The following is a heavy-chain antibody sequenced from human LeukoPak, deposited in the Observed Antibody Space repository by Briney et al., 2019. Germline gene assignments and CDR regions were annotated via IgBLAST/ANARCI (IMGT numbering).Heavy chain of an antibody. CDR3: TRHGAVGPPA. Sequence: GSLRLSCAASGFTFSGSAMHWVRQASGKGLEWVGRIRSKANSYATAYAASVKGRFTISRDDSKNTAYLQMNSLKTEDTAVYYCTRHGAVGPPAWGQGTLVTVSS. J-gene: IGHJ4*02. CDR1: GFTFSGSA. D-gene: IGHD2-2*01. CDR2: IRSKANSYAT. V-gene: IGHV3-73*01.